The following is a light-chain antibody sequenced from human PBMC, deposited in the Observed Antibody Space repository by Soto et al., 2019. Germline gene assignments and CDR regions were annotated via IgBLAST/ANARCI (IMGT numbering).Light chain of an antibody. CDR1: SSDVGGYNY. V-gene: IGLV2-14*01. J-gene: IGLJ2*01. CDR2: EVS. Sequence: QSALTQPASVSGSPGQSITISCTGTSSDVGGYNYVSWYQQHPGKAPKLMIYEVSDRPSGVSNRFSGSKSGDTASLTISGRQAEDEADYYCVSYTSTSTRVIFGGGTKVTVL. CDR3: VSYTSTSTRVI.